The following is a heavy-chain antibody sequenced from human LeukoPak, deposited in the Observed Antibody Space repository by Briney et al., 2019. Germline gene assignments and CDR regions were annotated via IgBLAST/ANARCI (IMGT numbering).Heavy chain of an antibody. V-gene: IGHV3-23*01. CDR3: AKGRSYSSLSFDY. CDR1: RFTFNNYA. J-gene: IGHJ4*02. D-gene: IGHD6-13*01. Sequence: GGSLRLSCAASRFTFNNYAMSWVRQAPGKGLEWVSAISGSGGSTYYADSVKGRFTISRDNSKNTLYLQMNSLRAEDTAVYYCAKGRSYSSLSFDYWGQGTLVTVSS. CDR2: ISGSGGST.